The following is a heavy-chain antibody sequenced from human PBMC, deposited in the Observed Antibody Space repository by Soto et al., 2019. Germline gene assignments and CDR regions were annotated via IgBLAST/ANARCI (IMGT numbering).Heavy chain of an antibody. CDR3: ARDRYPCSSTSCYADAFDI. CDR1: GYTFTSYY. Sequence: QVQLVQSGAEVKKPGASVKVSCKASGYTFTSYYMHWVRQAPGQGLEWMGAINPSGGSTSYAQKFQGRVTMTRDTSTSTVYMELSSLRSEDTAVYYCARDRYPCSSTSCYADAFDIWGQGTMVTVSS. J-gene: IGHJ3*02. CDR2: INPSGGST. D-gene: IGHD2-2*01. V-gene: IGHV1-46*03.